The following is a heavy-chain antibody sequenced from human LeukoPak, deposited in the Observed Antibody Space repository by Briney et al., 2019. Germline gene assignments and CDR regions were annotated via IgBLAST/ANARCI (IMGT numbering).Heavy chain of an antibody. CDR2: INPSGGST. D-gene: IGHD3-22*01. CDR3: ARGRQGTMIVVVISSYFDY. CDR1: GYTFTIYY. Sequence: GASVKVSCTASGYTFTIYYMHWVRQAPGQGLEWMGIINPSGGSTSYAQKFQGRVTMTRDTSTSTVYMELSSLRSEDTAVYYCARGRQGTMIVVVISSYFDYWGQGTLVTVSS. J-gene: IGHJ4*02. V-gene: IGHV1-46*01.